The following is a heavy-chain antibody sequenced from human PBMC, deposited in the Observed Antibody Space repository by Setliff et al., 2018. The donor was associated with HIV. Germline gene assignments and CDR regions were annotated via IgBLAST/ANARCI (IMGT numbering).Heavy chain of an antibody. D-gene: IGHD6-19*01. J-gene: IGHJ4*02. V-gene: IGHV3-48*01. CDR3: AREVAVAGFNY. Sequence: GGSLRLSCAASGFTFSSYSMNWVRQAPGKGLEWVSYISSSSSTIYYADSVKGRFTISRDNAKNSLYLQMNSLRAEDTAVYYCAREVAVAGFNYWGQGTLVTVSS. CDR2: ISSSSSTI. CDR1: GFTFSSYS.